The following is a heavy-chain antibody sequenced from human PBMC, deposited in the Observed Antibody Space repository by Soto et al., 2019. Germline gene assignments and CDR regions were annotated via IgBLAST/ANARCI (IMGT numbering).Heavy chain of an antibody. CDR2: IYHSGST. V-gene: IGHV4-38-2*01. Sequence: SETLSLTCAVSGYSISSGYYWGWIRQPPGKGLEWIGSIYHSGSTYYNPSLKSRVTISVDTSKNQFSLKLSSVTAADTAVYYCARAVYYYDRSGYYGYAGLTRYYYGMDVWGQGTTVTVSS. D-gene: IGHD3-22*01. CDR1: GYSISSGYY. J-gene: IGHJ6*02. CDR3: ARAVYYYDRSGYYGYAGLTRYYYGMDV.